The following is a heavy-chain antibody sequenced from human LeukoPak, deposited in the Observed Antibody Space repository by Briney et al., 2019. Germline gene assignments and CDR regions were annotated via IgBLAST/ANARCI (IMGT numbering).Heavy chain of an antibody. Sequence: GGSLRLSCAASGFTFSSYGMHWVRQAPGKGLEWVAVISYDGSNKYYADSVKGRFTISRDNSKNTLYLQMNSLRAEDTAVYYCAKYVVPAAKGHYYYYGMDVWGQGTTVTVSS. CDR3: AKYVVPAAKGHYYYYGMDV. V-gene: IGHV3-30*18. CDR2: ISYDGSNK. J-gene: IGHJ6*02. D-gene: IGHD2-2*01. CDR1: GFTFSSYG.